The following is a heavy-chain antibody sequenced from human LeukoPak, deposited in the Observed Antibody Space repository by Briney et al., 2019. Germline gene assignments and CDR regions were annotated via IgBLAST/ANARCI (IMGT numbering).Heavy chain of an antibody. V-gene: IGHV3-64D*09. CDR1: GYTFSSYA. Sequence: GGSLRLSCSASGYTFSSYAMHWVRQAPGKGLEYVSAISSNGGSTYYADSVKGRFTISRDNSKNTLYLQMSSLRAEDTAVYYCVRGLVFGGYSYGDVYWGQGTLVTVSS. J-gene: IGHJ4*02. CDR3: VRGLVFGGYSYGDVY. D-gene: IGHD5-18*01. CDR2: ISSNGGST.